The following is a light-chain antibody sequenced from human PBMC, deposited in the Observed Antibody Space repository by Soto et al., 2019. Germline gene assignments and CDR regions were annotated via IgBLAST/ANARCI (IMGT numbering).Light chain of an antibody. CDR2: DVS. CDR3: RPNTSNSPQV. Sequence: QSVLTQPASVSGSPGQSITISCTGTSSDVGGYNYVSWYQQHPGKAPKLMICDVSNRPSGVSNRFSGSKSGNTASLTISGLQAEDGADYYRRPNTSNSPQVFGGGTKPPVL. J-gene: IGLJ2*01. CDR1: SSDVGGYNY. V-gene: IGLV2-14*01.